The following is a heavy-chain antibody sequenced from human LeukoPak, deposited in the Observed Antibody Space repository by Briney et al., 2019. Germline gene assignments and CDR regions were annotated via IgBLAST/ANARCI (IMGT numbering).Heavy chain of an antibody. J-gene: IGHJ4*02. Sequence: PSETLSLTCTVSGGSISSYYWSWIRQPPGKGLEWIGYIYYSGSTNYNPSLKSRVTISVDTSKNQFSLKLSPVTAADTAVYYCARSPTRSSLDYWGQGTLVTVSS. V-gene: IGHV4-59*08. CDR1: GGSISSYY. CDR2: IYYSGST. D-gene: IGHD6-13*01. CDR3: ARSPTRSSLDY.